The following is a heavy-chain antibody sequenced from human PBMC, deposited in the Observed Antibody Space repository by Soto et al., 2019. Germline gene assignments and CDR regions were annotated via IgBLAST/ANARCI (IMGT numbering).Heavy chain of an antibody. J-gene: IGHJ6*02. D-gene: IGHD1-1*01. CDR3: AKDWNDANYDYGTDA. V-gene: IGHV3-23*01. Sequence: HPGGSLRLSCAASGFTYSSYAMSWVRQAPGKGLEWVSTVSNSGGGTYSAVSVKGRFTISRDDSGNTLYLQMNSLRADDTAVYFCAKDWNDANYDYGTDAWGQGTTVTVSS. CDR2: VSNSGGGT. CDR1: GFTYSSYA.